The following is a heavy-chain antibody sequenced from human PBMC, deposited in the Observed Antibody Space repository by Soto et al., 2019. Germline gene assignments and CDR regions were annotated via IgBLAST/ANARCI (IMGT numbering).Heavy chain of an antibody. V-gene: IGHV4-4*02. D-gene: IGHD3-10*01. J-gene: IGHJ6*02. CDR3: ASVSMVREHYYSYYGMDV. CDR1: GGSISSSNW. Sequence: SETLALTCAVSGGSISSSNWWSWVRQPPGKGLEWIGEIYHSGSTNYNPSLKSRVTISVDKSKNQFSLKLSSVTAADTAVYYCASVSMVREHYYSYYGMDVWGQGTTVTVSS. CDR2: IYHSGST.